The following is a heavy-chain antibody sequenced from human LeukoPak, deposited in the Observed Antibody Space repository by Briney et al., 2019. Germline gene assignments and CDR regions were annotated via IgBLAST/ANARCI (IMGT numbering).Heavy chain of an antibody. CDR3: AKDIVGWGDIVATLDY. J-gene: IGHJ4*02. CDR1: GFTFDDYA. D-gene: IGHD5-12*01. CDR2: ISWNSGSI. Sequence: GGSLRLSCAASGFTFDDYAMHWVRQAPGKGLEWVSGISWNSGSIGYADSVKGRFTISRDNAKNSLYLQMNSLRAEDTALYYCAKDIVGWGDIVATLDYWGQGTLVTVSS. V-gene: IGHV3-9*01.